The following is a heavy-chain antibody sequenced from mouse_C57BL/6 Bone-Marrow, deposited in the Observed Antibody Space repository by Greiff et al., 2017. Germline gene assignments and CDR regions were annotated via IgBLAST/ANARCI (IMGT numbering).Heavy chain of an antibody. CDR2: IDPENGDT. CDR1: GFNIKDDY. V-gene: IGHV14-4*01. Sequence: EVQLQQSGAELVRPGASVTLSCTASGFNIKDDYMHWVKQRPEQGLEWIGWIDPENGDTEYASKFQGKATITADTSSNTAYLQLSSLTSEDTAVYYCTSITTVVPFDYWGQGTTLTVSS. J-gene: IGHJ2*01. CDR3: TSITTVVPFDY. D-gene: IGHD1-1*01.